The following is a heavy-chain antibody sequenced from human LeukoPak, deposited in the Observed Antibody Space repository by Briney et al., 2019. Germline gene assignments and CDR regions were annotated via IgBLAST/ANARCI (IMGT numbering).Heavy chain of an antibody. V-gene: IGHV1-46*01. CDR2: INPSGGTT. Sequence: ASVKVSCKASGYTFTSYYMHWVRQAPGQGLEWMGIINPSGGTTNYAQKFQGRVTMTRDTSTSTVYMELSSLRSEDTAVYYCARFAVHRRIAVTGQFGPDYWGRGTLVTVSS. CDR1: GYTFTSYY. D-gene: IGHD6-19*01. CDR3: ARFAVHRRIAVTGQFGPDY. J-gene: IGHJ4*02.